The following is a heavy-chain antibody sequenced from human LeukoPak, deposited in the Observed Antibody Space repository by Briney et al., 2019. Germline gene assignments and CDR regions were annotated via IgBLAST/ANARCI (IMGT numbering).Heavy chain of an antibody. Sequence: GRSLRLSCAASGFTFRNYGMHWVRPAPDKGVEWVAVIWNDGSNKYYGDSVKGRFTISRDNSKNTLSLQMNSLRAEDTAVYYCARGDDGSGSFYNGLDTFDIWGLGTMVTVSS. CDR2: IWNDGSNK. CDR1: GFTFRNYG. V-gene: IGHV3-33*01. D-gene: IGHD3-10*01. J-gene: IGHJ3*02. CDR3: ARGDDGSGSFYNGLDTFDI.